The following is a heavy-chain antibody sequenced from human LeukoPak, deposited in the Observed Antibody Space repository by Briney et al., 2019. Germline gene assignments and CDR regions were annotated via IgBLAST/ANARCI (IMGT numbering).Heavy chain of an antibody. CDR2: IRDDGSNK. V-gene: IGHV3-30*02. J-gene: IGHJ6*03. Sequence: LPGGSLRLSCAASGDTFSSYGMNWVRQAPGKGLEWVAFIRDDGSNKYYADSVKGRFTISRDKSKNTLYLQMNSLRAEDTAVYYCAKEVEGYQLLSRKYYYYYMDVWGKGTTVTISS. CDR3: AKEVEGYQLLSRKYYYYYMDV. D-gene: IGHD2/OR15-2a*01. CDR1: GDTFSSYG.